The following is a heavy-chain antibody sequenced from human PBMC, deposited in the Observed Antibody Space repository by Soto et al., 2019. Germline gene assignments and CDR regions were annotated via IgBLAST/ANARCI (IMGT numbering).Heavy chain of an antibody. CDR2: ISAYNGNS. CDR1: GYTITSYG. V-gene: IGHV1-18*01. CDR3: ARVRQPSGSESFQH. J-gene: IGHJ1*01. Sequence: GASVKVSCKASGYTITSYGISWVRQAPGQGLEWVGWISAYNGNSNYAQKYHGRVTMTTDTSTNTAYMELSSLRSEDTAVYYCARVRQPSGSESFQHWGQGTLVTVPQ. D-gene: IGHD3-10*01.